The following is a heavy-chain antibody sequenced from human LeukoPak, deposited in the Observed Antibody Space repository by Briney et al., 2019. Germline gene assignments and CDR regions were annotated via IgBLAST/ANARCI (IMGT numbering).Heavy chain of an antibody. V-gene: IGHV3-21*01. CDR3: ARKDIVVVPAAIGANDY. D-gene: IGHD2-2*02. Sequence: PGGSLRLSCAGSGFTFSSYSMNWVRQAPGKGLEWVSSISSSSSYIYYADSVKGRFTISRDNAKNSLYLQMNSLRAEDTAVYYCARKDIVVVPAAIGANDYWGQGTLVTVSS. CDR1: GFTFSSYS. J-gene: IGHJ4*02. CDR2: ISSSSSYI.